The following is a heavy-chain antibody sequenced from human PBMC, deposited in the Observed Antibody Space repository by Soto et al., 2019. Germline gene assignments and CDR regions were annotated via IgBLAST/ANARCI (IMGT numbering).Heavy chain of an antibody. D-gene: IGHD2-15*01. CDR3: ARDRDEDGGTSDAFDM. V-gene: IGHV3-30*04. CDR2: ISHDGRNN. CDR1: GFTLSTYA. Sequence: GGYLRPSCAASGFTLSTYAMHWVRQAPGKGLEWVAVISHDGRNNYYADSVKGRFTISRDNSKSTLSLQMNSLRPEDTAVYYCARDRDEDGGTSDAFDMWGQGTMVTVSS. J-gene: IGHJ3*02.